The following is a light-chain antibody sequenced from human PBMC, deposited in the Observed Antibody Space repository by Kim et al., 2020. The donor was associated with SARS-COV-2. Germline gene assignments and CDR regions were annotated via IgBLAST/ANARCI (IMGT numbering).Light chain of an antibody. CDR2: GAS. J-gene: IGKJ1*01. Sequence: EIVLTQSPGTLSLSPGERATLSCRASQTIGSNYLAWYQQKPGQAPRLLIYGASNRATGIPDRVSGSGSGTDFTLTISRLEPEDLAVYFCQQYGSSPPWTFGQGTKVEIK. CDR3: QQYGSSPPWT. CDR1: QTIGSNY. V-gene: IGKV3-20*01.